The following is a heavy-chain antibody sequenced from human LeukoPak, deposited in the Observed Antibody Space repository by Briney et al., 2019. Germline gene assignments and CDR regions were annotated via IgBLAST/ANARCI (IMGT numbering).Heavy chain of an antibody. CDR1: GFTFSSYS. D-gene: IGHD3-22*01. CDR3: ARFGDYYDSSGYYGYYFDY. CDR2: ISSSSSCI. Sequence: GGSLRLSCAASGFTFSSYSMNWVRQAPGKGLEWVSSISSSSSCIYYADSVKGRFTISRDNAKNSLYLQMNSLRAEDTAVYYCARFGDYYDSSGYYGYYFDYWGQGTLVTVSS. J-gene: IGHJ4*02. V-gene: IGHV3-21*01.